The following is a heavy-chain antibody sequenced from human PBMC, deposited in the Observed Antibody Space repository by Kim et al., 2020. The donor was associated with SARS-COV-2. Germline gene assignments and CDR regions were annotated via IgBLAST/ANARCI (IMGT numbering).Heavy chain of an antibody. CDR3: AREGASITMIVVFQYFD. CDR2: ISSSSSTI. CDR1: GFTCSSYS. J-gene: IGHJ4*01. Sequence: GGSLRLSCAASGFTCSSYSINWVRQAPGKGLEWVSYISSSSSTIYYADSVKGRFTISRDNSKNSLELQLNSLRDEDTAVYYCAREGASITMIVVFQYFD. V-gene: IGHV3-48*02. D-gene: IGHD3-22*01.